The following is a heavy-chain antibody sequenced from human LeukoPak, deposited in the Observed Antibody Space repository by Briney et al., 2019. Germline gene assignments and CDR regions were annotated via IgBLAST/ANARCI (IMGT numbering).Heavy chain of an antibody. CDR1: GYTFTSYD. J-gene: IGHJ4*02. CDR3: ARVTHDYGDSVDY. D-gene: IGHD4-17*01. CDR2: INPNSGGT. V-gene: IGHV1-2*02. Sequence: ASVKVSCKASGYTFTSYDINWVRQARGQGLEWMGWINPNSGGTNYAQKFQGRVTMTRDTSISTAYMELSRLRSDDTAVYYCARVTHDYGDSVDYWGQGTLVTVSS.